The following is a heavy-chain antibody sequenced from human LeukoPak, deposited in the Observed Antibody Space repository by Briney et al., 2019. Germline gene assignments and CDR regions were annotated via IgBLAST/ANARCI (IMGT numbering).Heavy chain of an antibody. D-gene: IGHD4-17*01. CDR3: ARDSWTTGEVKFDL. V-gene: IGHV4-4*07. CDR1: GGSISSYY. CDR2: IYTSGTI. Sequence: SETLSLTCTVSGGSISSYYWSWIRQPAGTALEWIGRIYTSGTITYNPSLKSRVTMSVDTSKNQFSLKLSSVTAADTAVYYCARDSWTTGEVKFDLWGQGTLVTVSS. J-gene: IGHJ5*02.